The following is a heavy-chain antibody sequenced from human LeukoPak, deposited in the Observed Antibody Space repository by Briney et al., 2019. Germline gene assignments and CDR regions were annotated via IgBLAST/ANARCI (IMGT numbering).Heavy chain of an antibody. Sequence: SETLSLTRTVSGGSISSGSYYWSWIRQPAGKGLEWIGRINSSGSTNYNPSLKSRVTISVDTSKNQFSLKLTSVTAADTALYYCVREVWSHNCFDPWGQGALVTVSS. CDR1: GGSISSGSYY. CDR2: INSSGST. D-gene: IGHD2-21*01. V-gene: IGHV4-61*02. CDR3: VREVWSHNCFDP. J-gene: IGHJ5*02.